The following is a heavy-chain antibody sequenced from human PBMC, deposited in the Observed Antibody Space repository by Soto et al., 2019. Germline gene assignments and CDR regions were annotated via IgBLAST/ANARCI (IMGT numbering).Heavy chain of an antibody. CDR2: IYYSGST. D-gene: IGHD6-6*01. CDR1: GGSISSYY. J-gene: IGHJ5*02. CDR3: AGWSQYSSSALDP. V-gene: IGHV4-59*08. Sequence: SETLSLTCTVSGGSISSYYWNWIRQPPGKGLEWIGYIYYSGSTNYNPSLKSRVTISVDTSKNQFSLKLSSVTAADTAVYYCAGWSQYSSSALDPWGQGTLVTVSS.